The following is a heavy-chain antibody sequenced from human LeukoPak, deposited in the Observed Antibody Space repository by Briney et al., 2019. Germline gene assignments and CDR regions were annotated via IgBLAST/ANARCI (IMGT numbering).Heavy chain of an antibody. CDR2: IKSDGSTT. Sequence: GGSLRLSCAASGFSFSSYWMSWVRQAPGKGLVCISRIKSDGSTTTYADSVKGRFTISRDNAKNTLYLQMDSLRVEDTGVYYCARRSAARSGFDYWGQGTLVSVSS. D-gene: IGHD6-6*01. CDR3: ARRSAARSGFDY. V-gene: IGHV3-74*03. J-gene: IGHJ4*02. CDR1: GFSFSSYW.